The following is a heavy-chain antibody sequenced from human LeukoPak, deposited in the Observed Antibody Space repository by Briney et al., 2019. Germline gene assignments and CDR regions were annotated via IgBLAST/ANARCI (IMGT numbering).Heavy chain of an antibody. CDR2: IKSKTDGGTT. D-gene: IGHD2-2*01. Sequence: GGSLRLSCAASGFTFSDAWMSWVRQAPGKGLEWVGRIKSKTDGGTTDYAAPVKGRFTISRDNAKNSLYLQMNSLRAEDTAVYYCAREIVVVPAANDYWGQGTLVTVSS. CDR1: GFTFSDAW. J-gene: IGHJ4*02. CDR3: AREIVVVPAANDY. V-gene: IGHV3-15*01.